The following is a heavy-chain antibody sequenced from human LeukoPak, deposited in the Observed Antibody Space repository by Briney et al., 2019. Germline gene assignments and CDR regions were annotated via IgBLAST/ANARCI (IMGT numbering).Heavy chain of an antibody. V-gene: IGHV5-51*01. CDR3: ARHGVRDGYNPLPFDP. CDR2: IYPGDSDT. J-gene: IGHJ5*02. CDR1: GYSFTSYL. Sequence: GESLKISCKGSGYSFTSYLIGWVRQMPGKGLEWMGLIYPGDSDTRYSPFFQGQVTISADKSISTAYLQWSSLKASDTAMYYCARHGVRDGYNPLPFDPWGQGTLVTVSS. D-gene: IGHD5-24*01.